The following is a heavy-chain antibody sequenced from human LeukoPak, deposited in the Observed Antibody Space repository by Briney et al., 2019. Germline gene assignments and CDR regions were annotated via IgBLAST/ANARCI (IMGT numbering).Heavy chain of an antibody. CDR1: QFVFNIYA. V-gene: IGHV3-30-3*01. D-gene: IGHD3-16*01. CDR2: ISHDGANK. Sequence: PGGSLRLSCAASQFVFNIYAMHWVRQAPGKGLEWVAVISHDGANKYYADSVKGRFTISRDNAKNSLYLQMNSLRAEDTAVYYCARPRHREKGLYTWGQGTLVTDSS. J-gene: IGHJ4*02. CDR3: ARPRHREKGLYT.